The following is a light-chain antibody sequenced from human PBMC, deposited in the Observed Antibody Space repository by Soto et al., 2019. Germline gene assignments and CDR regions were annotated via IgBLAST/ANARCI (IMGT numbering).Light chain of an antibody. V-gene: IGKV1-5*03. CDR2: KAS. Sequence: IQMTQSASTVSASVGDRVAITCRASQTISSWLAWYQQKPGKAPKLLIYKASTLKSGVPSRFSGSGSGTEFTLTITSLQSEDIALYYCQQYNIWPPITFGQGTRLE. CDR3: QQYNIWPPIT. CDR1: QTISSW. J-gene: IGKJ5*01.